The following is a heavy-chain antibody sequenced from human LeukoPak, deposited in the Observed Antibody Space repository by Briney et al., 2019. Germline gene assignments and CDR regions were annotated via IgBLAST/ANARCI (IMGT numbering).Heavy chain of an antibody. Sequence: GGSLRLCCAASGFTVSDYYISWVRQAPGKGLEGVSIIYSSGTTYYADSVKGRFTISRDNSKNTIYLQMNSLRAEDTAVYYCAMSYSSSFKAPLDDWGQGTLVTVSS. CDR2: IYSSGTT. D-gene: IGHD6-19*01. CDR1: GFTVSDYY. J-gene: IGHJ4*02. V-gene: IGHV3-53*01. CDR3: AMSYSSSFKAPLDD.